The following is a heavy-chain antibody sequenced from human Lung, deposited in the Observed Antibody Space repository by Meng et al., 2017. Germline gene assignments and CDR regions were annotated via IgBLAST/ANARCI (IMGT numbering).Heavy chain of an antibody. CDR3: ARGPTTMAHDFDY. V-gene: IGHV4-34*01. CDR2: INHSGST. J-gene: IGHJ4*02. D-gene: IGHD4-11*01. CDR1: GGSFSDYY. Sequence: QVQLAQWGAGLLKPAETLSLTCVVSGGSFSDYYWSWIRQPPGKGREWIGEINHSGSTNYNPSLESRATISVDTSQNNLSLKLSSVTAADSAVYYCARGPTTMAHDFDYWGQGTLVTVSS.